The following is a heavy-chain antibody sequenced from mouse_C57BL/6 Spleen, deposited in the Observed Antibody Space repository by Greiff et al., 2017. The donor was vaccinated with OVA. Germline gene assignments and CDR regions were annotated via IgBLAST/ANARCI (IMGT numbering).Heavy chain of an antibody. D-gene: IGHD2-4*01. CDR2: IYPGSGNT. CDR1: GYTFTDYY. CDR3: ARSSFDYDFFAY. V-gene: IGHV1-76*01. Sequence: QVQLQQSGAELVRPGASVKLSCKASGYTFTDYYINWVKQRPGQGLEWIARIYPGSGNTYYNEKFKGKATLTAEKSSSTAYMQLSSLTSEDSAVYFCARSSFDYDFFAYWGQGTLVTVSA. J-gene: IGHJ3*01.